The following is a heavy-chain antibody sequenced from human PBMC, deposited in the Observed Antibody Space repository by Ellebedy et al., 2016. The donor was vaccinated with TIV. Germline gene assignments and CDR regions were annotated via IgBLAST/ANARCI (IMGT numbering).Heavy chain of an antibody. CDR1: GYSFSSGYY. D-gene: IGHD3-10*01. Sequence: SETLSLSXTASGYSFSSGYYRGCVRPPPGKRLEWTGIIAHSEGTYQNPSLKSRVTILVDASKNQSSLNMTTVTAADTAVYYCTRLMVWGVTIYYFANWGQGTLVTVSS. CDR3: TRLMVWGVTIYYFAN. CDR2: IAHSEGT. V-gene: IGHV4-38-2*02. J-gene: IGHJ4*02.